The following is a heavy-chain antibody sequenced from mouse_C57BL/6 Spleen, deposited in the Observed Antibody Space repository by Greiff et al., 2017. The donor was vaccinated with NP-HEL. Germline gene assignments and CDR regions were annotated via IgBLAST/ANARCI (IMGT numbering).Heavy chain of an antibody. CDR3: ARRAGSYGSSLDY. D-gene: IGHD1-1*01. CDR2: IYWGDDK. CDR1: GFSLSTSGMG. Sequence: QVTLKESGPGILQPSQTLSLTCSSSGFSLSTSGMGVSWIRQPSGKGLEWLAHIYWGDDKRYNPSMKSRLTISKDTSRNQVFLTITSVGTADTATYSCARRAGSYGSSLDYWGQGTTLTVSS. V-gene: IGHV8-12*01. J-gene: IGHJ2*01.